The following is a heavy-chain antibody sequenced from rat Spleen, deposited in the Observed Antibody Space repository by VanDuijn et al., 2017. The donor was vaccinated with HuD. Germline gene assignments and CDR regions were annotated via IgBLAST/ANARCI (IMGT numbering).Heavy chain of an antibody. J-gene: IGHJ1*01. CDR3: TTSRYGGSGYFDF. Sequence: VQLKESGPGLVQPSQTLSLTCTVSGFSLTSYHVHWVRQPPGKGLEWMGRIQNGGSTDYNSALKSRLSISRDTSKSQVFLELKSLKTEDTGVYYCTTSRYGGSGYFDFWGPGIMVTVSS. CDR1: GFSLTSYH. D-gene: IGHD4-1*01. CDR2: IQNGGST. V-gene: IGHV2-27*01.